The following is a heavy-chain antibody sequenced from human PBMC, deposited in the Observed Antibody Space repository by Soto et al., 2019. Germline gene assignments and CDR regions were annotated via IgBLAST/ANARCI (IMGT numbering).Heavy chain of an antibody. CDR3: ARLKQDYAVA. CDR1: GYTFTSYD. D-gene: IGHD3-16*01. V-gene: IGHV1-8*01. Sequence: QVQLVQSGAEVKKPGASVKVSCKASGYTFTSYDINWVRLAPGQGLEWMGWMNPNSGNTAYAQKFQGRVTMTRNTSISTAYMELSSRRSEDTAVYYCARLKQDYAVAWGQGTLVTVSS. J-gene: IGHJ5*02. CDR2: MNPNSGNT.